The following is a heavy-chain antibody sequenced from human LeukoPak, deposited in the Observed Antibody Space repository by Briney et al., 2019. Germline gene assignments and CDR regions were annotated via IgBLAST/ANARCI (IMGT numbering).Heavy chain of an antibody. CDR3: ARGQADTAMYYYYYYMDV. Sequence: PSETLSLTCTVSGGSISSGDYYWSWIRQPPGKGLEWIGYIYYSGSTYYNPSLKSRVTISVDTSKNQFSLKLSSVTAAGTAVYYCARGQADTAMYYYYYYMDVWGKGTTVTVSS. V-gene: IGHV4-30-4*08. J-gene: IGHJ6*03. CDR2: IYYSGST. D-gene: IGHD5-18*01. CDR1: GGSISSGDYY.